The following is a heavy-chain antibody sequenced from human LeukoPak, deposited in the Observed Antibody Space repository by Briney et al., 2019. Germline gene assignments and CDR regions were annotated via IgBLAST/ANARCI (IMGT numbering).Heavy chain of an antibody. CDR2: ISSSGSTK. CDR3: AREKGVYAIDY. D-gene: IGHD2-8*01. Sequence: GGSLRLSCAASGFTFSDYYMSWIRQAPGKGLEWISYISSSGSTKYNAESVKGRFTISRDNAKNSLYLQMSSLRAGDTAVYYCAREKGVYAIDYWGQGTLVTVSS. V-gene: IGHV3-11*01. J-gene: IGHJ4*02. CDR1: GFTFSDYY.